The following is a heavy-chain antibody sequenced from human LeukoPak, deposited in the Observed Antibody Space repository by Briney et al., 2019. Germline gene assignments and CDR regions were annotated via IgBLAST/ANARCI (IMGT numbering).Heavy chain of an antibody. CDR1: GGSVSSGSYY. J-gene: IGHJ4*02. V-gene: IGHV4-61*01. CDR2: IYYSGST. Sequence: SETLSLTCTVSGGSVSSGSYYWSWIRQPPGKGLEWIGYIYYSGSTNYNPSLKSRVTISVDMSKNQFSLKLSSVTAADTAVYYCARVGGGGRYDYYDYWGQGTLVTVSS. D-gene: IGHD3-16*01. CDR3: ARVGGGGRYDYYDY.